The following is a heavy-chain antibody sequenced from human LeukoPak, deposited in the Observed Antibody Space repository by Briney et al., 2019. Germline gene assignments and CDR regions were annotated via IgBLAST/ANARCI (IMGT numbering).Heavy chain of an antibody. CDR3: ARGCTSCFWFDX. V-gene: IGHV1-69*05. Sequence: ASVKVSCKASGGTFSSYAISWVRQAPGQGLEWMGRIIPIFGTANYAQKFQGRVTITTDESTSTAYMELSSLRSEDTAVYYCARGCTSCFWFDXWGQGXLVTVS. D-gene: IGHD2-2*01. J-gene: IGHJ5*02. CDR2: IIPIFGTA. CDR1: GGTFSSYA.